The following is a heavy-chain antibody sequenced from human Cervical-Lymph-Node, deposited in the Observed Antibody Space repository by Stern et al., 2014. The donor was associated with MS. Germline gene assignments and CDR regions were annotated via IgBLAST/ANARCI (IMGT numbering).Heavy chain of an antibody. Sequence: VQLVQSGVEVKKPGASVKVSCKASGYTFTSYGISWVRQAPGQGLEWMGWISASSGNTRHAQKFQGRVTMTTDTSTSTAYMELRSLRSDDTAVYYCARDSPFDIWGQGTMVTVSS. CDR3: ARDSPFDI. J-gene: IGHJ3*02. V-gene: IGHV1-18*04. CDR1: GYTFTSYG. CDR2: ISASSGNT.